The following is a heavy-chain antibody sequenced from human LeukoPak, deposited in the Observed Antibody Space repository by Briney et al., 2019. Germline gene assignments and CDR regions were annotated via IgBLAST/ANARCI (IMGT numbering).Heavy chain of an antibody. Sequence: PSETLSLTCTVSGGSISSYYWSWIRQPPGKGLEWIGYIYYSGSTNYNPSLKSRVTISVDTSKNQFSPKLSSVTAADTAVYYCARGPSIVVVPAASNYYMDVWGKGTTVTVSS. CDR2: IYYSGST. V-gene: IGHV4-59*01. CDR3: ARGPSIVVVPAASNYYMDV. CDR1: GGSISSYY. D-gene: IGHD2-2*01. J-gene: IGHJ6*03.